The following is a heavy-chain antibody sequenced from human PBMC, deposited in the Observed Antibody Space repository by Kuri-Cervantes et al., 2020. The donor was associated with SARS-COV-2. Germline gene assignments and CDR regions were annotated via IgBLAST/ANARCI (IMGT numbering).Heavy chain of an antibody. CDR3: ARFYISGWFDP. CDR2: INAGNGNT. CDR1: GYTFTSYA. V-gene: IGHV1-3*01. D-gene: IGHD2/OR15-2a*01. Sequence: ASVKVSCKASGYTFTSYAMHWVRQAPGQRLEWMGWINAGNGNTKYSQKFQGRVTITRDTSASTAYMELRSLRSDDTAVYYCARFYISGWFDPWGQGTLVTVSS. J-gene: IGHJ5*02.